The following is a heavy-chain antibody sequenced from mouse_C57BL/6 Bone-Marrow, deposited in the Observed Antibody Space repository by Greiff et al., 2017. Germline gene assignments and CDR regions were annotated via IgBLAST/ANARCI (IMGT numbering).Heavy chain of an antibody. CDR1: GYSITSGYY. V-gene: IGHV3-6*01. D-gene: IGHD3-2*02. CDR3: ARETAQATWFAD. J-gene: IGHJ3*01. CDR2: ISYDGSN. Sequence: ESGPGLVPPSQSLSLTCSFTGYSITSGYYWYWFRQFPGNKLEWMGYISYDGSNNYNPSLKNRISITRDTSKNQFFLKLNSVTTEDTATYYCARETAQATWFADWRQWTLVTASA.